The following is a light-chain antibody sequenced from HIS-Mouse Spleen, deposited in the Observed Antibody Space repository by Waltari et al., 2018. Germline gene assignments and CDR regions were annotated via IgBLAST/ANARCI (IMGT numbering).Light chain of an antibody. CDR1: NIGSKS. Sequence: SYVLTQPPSVSVAPGKTARITCGGNNIGSKSVHWYQQKPGQAPVLVVYDDSDRPSGIAERLSGSNSGNTATLTISRVEAGDEADYYCQVWDSSSDHVVFGGGTKLTVL. CDR2: DDS. J-gene: IGLJ2*01. V-gene: IGLV3-21*03. CDR3: QVWDSSSDHVV.